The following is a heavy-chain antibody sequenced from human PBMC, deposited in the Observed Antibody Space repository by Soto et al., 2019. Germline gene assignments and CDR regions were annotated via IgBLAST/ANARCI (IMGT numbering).Heavy chain of an antibody. J-gene: IGHJ6*02. D-gene: IGHD3-22*01. Sequence: EVQLLESGGGLVQPGGSLRLSCAASGFTFSSYAMKWVRQAPGKGLEWVSLIGESGTPTYYADSVKGRFTIXRDNSGXXXXXXXXXXXXXXXAVYYCARYIPGVRYYGMDVWGQGTTVTVSS. CDR1: GFTFSSYA. V-gene: IGHV3-23*01. CDR3: ARYIPGVRYYGMDV. CDR2: IGESGTPT.